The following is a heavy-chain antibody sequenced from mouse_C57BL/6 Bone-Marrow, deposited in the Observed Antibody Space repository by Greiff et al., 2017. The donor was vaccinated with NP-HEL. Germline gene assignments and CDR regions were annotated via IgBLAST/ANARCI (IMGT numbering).Heavy chain of an antibody. V-gene: IGHV5-6*01. CDR1: GFTFSSYG. CDR3: ARHGYYSNYAWFAY. D-gene: IGHD2-5*01. CDR2: ISSGGSYT. J-gene: IGHJ3*01. Sequence: EVHLVESGGDLVKPGGSLKLSCAASGFTFSSYGMSWVRQTPDKRLEWVATISSGGSYTYYPDSVKGRFTISRDNAKNTLYLQMSSLKSEDTAMYYCARHGYYSNYAWFAYWGQGTLVTVSA.